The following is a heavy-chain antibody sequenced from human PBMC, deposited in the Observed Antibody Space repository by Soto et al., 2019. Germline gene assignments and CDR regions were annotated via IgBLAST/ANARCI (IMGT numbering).Heavy chain of an antibody. D-gene: IGHD3-16*01. V-gene: IGHV1-69*01. Sequence: QGQLEQSGAEVRKPGSSVKVSCKASGGSFSSYAISWVRQAPGQGLEWMGGMVPVLGTSHSAQKFQGRVTFCKDDSTTTGYMELSSLRSEDTAVYYCARGSPGGGYYYGMDVWGQGTTVTVSS. CDR3: ARGSPGGGYYYGMDV. J-gene: IGHJ6*02. CDR1: GGSFSSYA. CDR2: MVPVLGTS.